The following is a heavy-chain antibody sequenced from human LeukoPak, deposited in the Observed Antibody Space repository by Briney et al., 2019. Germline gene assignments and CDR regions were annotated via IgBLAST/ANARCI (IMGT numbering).Heavy chain of an antibody. Sequence: GGSLRLSCAASGFTFSSYAMHWVRQAPGKGLEYVSAISSNGGSTYYANSVKGRFTISRDNSKNTLYLQMGSLRAEDMAVYYCARSTRYGDYDYWGQGTLVTVSS. CDR2: ISSNGGST. D-gene: IGHD4-17*01. J-gene: IGHJ4*02. CDR1: GFTFSSYA. CDR3: ARSTRYGDYDY. V-gene: IGHV3-64*01.